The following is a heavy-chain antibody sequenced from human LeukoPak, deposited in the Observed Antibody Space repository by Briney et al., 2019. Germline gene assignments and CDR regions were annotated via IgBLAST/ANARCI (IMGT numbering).Heavy chain of an antibody. Sequence: SVKVSFQASYYPFTKYGLSWVRQPPGQGLEWMGWINTYNGNTIYAQKFQVRVTMTTDTSTSTAYMELRSLRSDNTAVYYCARTPRYDFWSGYSNWFDPWGQGTLVTVSS. V-gene: IGHV1-18*01. CDR3: ARTPRYDFWSGYSNWFDP. CDR1: YYPFTKYG. CDR2: INTYNGNT. D-gene: IGHD3-3*01. J-gene: IGHJ5*02.